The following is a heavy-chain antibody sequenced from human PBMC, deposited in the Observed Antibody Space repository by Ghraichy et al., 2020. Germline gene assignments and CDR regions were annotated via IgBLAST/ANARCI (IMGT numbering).Heavy chain of an antibody. J-gene: IGHJ5*02. D-gene: IGHD5-18*01. CDR3: AKDAETYSYGWDNWFDP. Sequence: GSLRLSCAASGFTFSSYAMSWVRQAPGKGLEWVSAISGSGGSTYYADSVKGRFTISRDNSKNTLYLQMNSLRAEDTAVYYCAKDAETYSYGWDNWFDPWGQGTLVTVSS. CDR1: GFTFSSYA. V-gene: IGHV3-23*01. CDR2: ISGSGGST.